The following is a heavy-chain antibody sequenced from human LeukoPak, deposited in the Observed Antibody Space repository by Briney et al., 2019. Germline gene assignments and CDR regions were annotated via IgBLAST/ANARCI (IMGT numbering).Heavy chain of an antibody. Sequence: GGSLRLSCAASGFTFSSYEMNWVRQAPGKGLEWVSYISSSGSSIYYADSVKGRFTISRDNSKNTLYLQMNSLRAEDTAVYYCARDYFTPDYWGKGTLVTVSS. D-gene: IGHD2/OR15-2a*01. CDR3: ARDYFTPDY. J-gene: IGHJ4*02. CDR2: ISSSGSSI. V-gene: IGHV3-48*03. CDR1: GFTFSSYE.